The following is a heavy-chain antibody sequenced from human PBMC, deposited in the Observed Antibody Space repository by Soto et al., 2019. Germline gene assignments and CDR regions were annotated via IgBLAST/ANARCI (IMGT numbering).Heavy chain of an antibody. J-gene: IGHJ5*02. CDR3: ARPKTIGAAAGKGWFDP. Sequence: SETLSLTCTVSGGSISSYYWSWIRQPPGKGLGWIGYIYYSGSTNYNPSLKSRVIISVDPSKNQFSLKLTSVTAADTAMYYCARPKTIGAAAGKGWFDPWGQGTLVTVSS. CDR2: IYYSGST. V-gene: IGHV4-59*08. D-gene: IGHD6-13*01. CDR1: GGSISSYY.